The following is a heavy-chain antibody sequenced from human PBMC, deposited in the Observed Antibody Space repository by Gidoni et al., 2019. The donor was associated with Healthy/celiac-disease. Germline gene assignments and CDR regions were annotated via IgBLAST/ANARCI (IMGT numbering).Heavy chain of an antibody. Sequence: QVQLVQSGAEVKKPGSSVKVSCKASGGTFSSYAISWVRQAPGQGLEWMGGIIPIFGTANYAQKFQCRVTITADESTSTAYMELSSLRSEDTAVYYCARGKSIHTSGSYYFKVANWFDPWGQGTLVTVSS. CDR2: IIPIFGTA. CDR3: ARGKSIHTSGSYYFKVANWFDP. CDR1: GGTFSSYA. J-gene: IGHJ5*02. V-gene: IGHV1-69*01. D-gene: IGHD1-26*01.